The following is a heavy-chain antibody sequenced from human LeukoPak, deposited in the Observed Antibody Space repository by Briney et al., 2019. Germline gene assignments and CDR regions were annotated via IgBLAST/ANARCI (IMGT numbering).Heavy chain of an antibody. CDR3: AREGAAAGFDY. Sequence: GRCLRLSCAASGFTFSSYAMHWVRQAPGKGLEWVAVISYDGSNKYYADSVKGRFTISRDNSKNTLYLQMNSLRAEDTAVYYCAREGAAAGFDYWGQGTLVTVYS. D-gene: IGHD6-13*01. J-gene: IGHJ4*02. CDR2: ISYDGSNK. V-gene: IGHV3-30-3*01. CDR1: GFTFSSYA.